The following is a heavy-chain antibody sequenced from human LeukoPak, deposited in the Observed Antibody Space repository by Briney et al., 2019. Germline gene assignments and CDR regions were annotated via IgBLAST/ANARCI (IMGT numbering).Heavy chain of an antibody. V-gene: IGHV3-23*01. J-gene: IGHJ4*02. CDR2: ISGSGGST. CDR1: GFTFSSYA. D-gene: IGHD2-2*01. CDR3: AKSSLIFGYCSSTSCYLNDY. Sequence: GGSLRLSCAASGFTFSSYAMSWVHQAPGKGLEWVSAISGSGGSTYYADSVKGRFTISRDNSKNTLYLQMNSLRAEDTAVYYCAKSSLIFGYCSSTSCYLNDYWGQGTLVTVSS.